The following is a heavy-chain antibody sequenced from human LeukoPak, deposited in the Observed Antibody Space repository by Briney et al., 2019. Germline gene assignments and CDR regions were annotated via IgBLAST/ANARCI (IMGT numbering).Heavy chain of an antibody. CDR1: GFTFNRYW. Sequence: GGSLRLSCAASGFTFNRYWMSWVRQAPEKGLEWVANIKQDGSEKYYVDSVKGRFTISRDNAKNSLYLQMNSLRAEDTAVYYCARLGSESYYDSRGHFDYWGQGTLVTVSS. CDR3: ARLGSESYYDSRGHFDY. CDR2: IKQDGSEK. J-gene: IGHJ4*02. D-gene: IGHD1-26*01. V-gene: IGHV3-7*01.